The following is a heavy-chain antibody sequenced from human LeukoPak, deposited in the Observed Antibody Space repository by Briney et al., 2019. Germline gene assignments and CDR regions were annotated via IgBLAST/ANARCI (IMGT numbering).Heavy chain of an antibody. D-gene: IGHD3-10*01. J-gene: IGHJ4*02. CDR1: GGSISSSSYY. CDR2: IYYSGST. V-gene: IGHV4-39*01. CDR3: AGVCPMVRGDQPFDY. Sequence: SETLSLTCTVSGGSISSSSYYWGWIRQPPGKGLEWIGSIYYSGSTYYNPSLKSRVTISVDTSKNQFSLKLSSVTAADTAVYYCAGVCPMVRGDQPFDYWGQGTLVTVSS.